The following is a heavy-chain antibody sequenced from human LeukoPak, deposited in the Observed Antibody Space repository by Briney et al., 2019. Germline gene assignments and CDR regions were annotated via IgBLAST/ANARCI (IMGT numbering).Heavy chain of an antibody. Sequence: GGSLRLSCTASGFTFGDYAMSWVRQAPGKGLEWVGFIRSKAYGRATEYAASVKGRFTISRDDSKSIAYLQMNSLKTEDTAVYYCTRDLKYSGSYFLDYWGQGTLVTVSS. CDR3: TRDLKYSGSYFLDY. D-gene: IGHD1-26*01. J-gene: IGHJ4*02. V-gene: IGHV3-49*04. CDR1: GFTFGDYA. CDR2: IRSKAYGRAT.